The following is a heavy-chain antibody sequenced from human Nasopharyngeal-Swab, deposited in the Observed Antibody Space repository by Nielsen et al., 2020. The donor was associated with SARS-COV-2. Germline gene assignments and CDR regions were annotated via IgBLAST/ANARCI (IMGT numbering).Heavy chain of an antibody. V-gene: IGHV1-24*01. J-gene: IGHJ5*02. CDR2: FDPEDGET. Sequence: ASVKVSCKVSGYTLTELSIHWVRQAPGKGLEWMGGFDPEDGETIYAQKFQGRVTLTEDTSTDTAYMELSSLRSEDTAVYYCATLLGPTGRGFRPYNWFDPWGQGTLVTVSS. CDR3: ATLLGPTGRGFRPYNWFDP. CDR1: GYTLTELS. D-gene: IGHD1-1*01.